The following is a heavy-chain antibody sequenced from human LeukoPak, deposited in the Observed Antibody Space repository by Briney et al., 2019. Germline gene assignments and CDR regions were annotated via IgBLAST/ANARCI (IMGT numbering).Heavy chain of an antibody. V-gene: IGHV3-74*01. CDR2: INSEGSST. CDR3: AGDPFDY. Sequence: GGSLRLSCAASGFTFSTYWMHWVRQGSGKGLVWVSRINSEGSSTSYADSVKGRFTISRDNAKSTLYLQMNSLRAEDTAVYYCAGDPFDYWGQGTLVTVSS. CDR1: GFTFSTYW. J-gene: IGHJ4*02.